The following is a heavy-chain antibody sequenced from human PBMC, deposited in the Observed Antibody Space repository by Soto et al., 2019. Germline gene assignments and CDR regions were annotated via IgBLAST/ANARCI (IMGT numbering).Heavy chain of an antibody. J-gene: IGHJ6*02. D-gene: IGHD3-9*01. CDR2: INPNSGDT. CDR1: GYIFTGYH. CDR3: ARDARGTRGFDEMDI. Sequence: GASVKVSCKASGYIFTGYHIHWVRQAPGRGLEWMGWINPNSGDTEYAQNFQGRVTMTRDTSFNLVYMEMSGLMSDDTAVYYCARDARGTRGFDEMDICGQGTTVTVYS. V-gene: IGHV1-2*02.